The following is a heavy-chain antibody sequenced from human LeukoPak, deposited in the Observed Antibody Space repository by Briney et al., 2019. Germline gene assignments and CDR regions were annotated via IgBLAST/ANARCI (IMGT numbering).Heavy chain of an antibody. Sequence: PGGSLRLSCAASGFTVSTNYMSWVRQAPAKGLEWVSVIYSGGTTYYADSVKGRFTISRDKSKNTLYLQMTSLRAEDKAMYYCASPTSGQSFDIWGQGTMVTVSS. J-gene: IGHJ3*02. CDR1: GFTVSTNY. D-gene: IGHD6-19*01. V-gene: IGHV3-53*01. CDR2: IYSGGTT. CDR3: ASPTSGQSFDI.